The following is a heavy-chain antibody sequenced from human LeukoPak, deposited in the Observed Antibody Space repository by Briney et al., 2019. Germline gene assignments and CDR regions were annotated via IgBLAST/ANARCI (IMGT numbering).Heavy chain of an antibody. V-gene: IGHV3-23*01. Sequence: PSGSLSLTCTASGVSISSYAMNWVRQAAGKGLEWIAGISASGGSTYYADSVKGRFTISRDNSKNTVYLQMNSLRADDTAVYYCAKGVGGSANYYYMDVWGKGTTVTVSS. CDR3: AKGVGGSANYYYMDV. J-gene: IGHJ6*03. D-gene: IGHD3-10*01. CDR1: GVSISSYA. CDR2: ISASGGST.